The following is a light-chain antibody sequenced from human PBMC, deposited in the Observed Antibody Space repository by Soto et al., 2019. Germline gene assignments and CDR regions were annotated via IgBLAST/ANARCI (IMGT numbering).Light chain of an antibody. CDR1: QSVSSY. CDR3: QQYGRPSRT. V-gene: IGKV3-20*01. J-gene: IGKJ1*01. Sequence: EIVLTQSPGTLSLSPGERATLSCRASQSVSSYLAWYQQKPGQAPRLLIYGASSRATGIPDGFSGSGSGTDFTLTISRLEPEDCAVYYCQQYGRPSRTFGQGTKVEIK. CDR2: GAS.